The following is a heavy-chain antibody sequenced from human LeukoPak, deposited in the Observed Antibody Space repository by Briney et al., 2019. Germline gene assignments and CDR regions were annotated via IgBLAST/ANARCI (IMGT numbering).Heavy chain of an antibody. CDR1: GGSFSGYY. CDR3: TRSTNLEAFDI. V-gene: IGHV4-34*01. CDR2: IYYSGST. D-gene: IGHD2-8*01. Sequence: SETLSLTCAVYGGSFSGYYWSWIRQPPGKGLEWIGSIYYSGSTYYNPSLKSRVTISVDTSKNQCSLKLSSVTTADTAVYYCTRSTNLEAFDIWGQGTMVTVSS. J-gene: IGHJ3*02.